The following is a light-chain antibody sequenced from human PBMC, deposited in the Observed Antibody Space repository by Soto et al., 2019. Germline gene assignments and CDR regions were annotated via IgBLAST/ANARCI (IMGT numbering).Light chain of an antibody. J-gene: IGKJ1*01. CDR1: QSVSSN. Sequence: EIMMTQSPATLSVSPGARATLSCMASQSVSSNLAWYQQKPGQAPRLLIYGASNRATGIPDRFSGSGSGTDFTLTIGRLEPEDFAVYYCQQYLITPWTFGQGTKVDI. V-gene: IGKV3D-15*01. CDR3: QQYLITPWT. CDR2: GAS.